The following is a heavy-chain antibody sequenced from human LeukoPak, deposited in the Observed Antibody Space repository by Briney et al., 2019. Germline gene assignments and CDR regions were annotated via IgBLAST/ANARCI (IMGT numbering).Heavy chain of an antibody. CDR1: GFTFSNAW. CDR2: ISYDGGKK. D-gene: IGHD3-22*01. CDR3: AREHYDDSSGSSSGLDV. V-gene: IGHV3-30*03. J-gene: IGHJ6*02. Sequence: GGSLRLSCAASGFTFSNAWMSWVRQAPGKGLEWVALISYDGGKKYYADSVKGRFTISRDNSKDTVFLQMNSLKADDTAVYYCAREHYDDSSGSSSGLDVWGQGTTVTVSS.